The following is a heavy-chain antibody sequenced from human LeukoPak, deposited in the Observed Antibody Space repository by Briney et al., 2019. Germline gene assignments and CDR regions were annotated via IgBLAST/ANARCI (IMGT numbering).Heavy chain of an antibody. V-gene: IGHV4-59*01. CDR1: GGSISSYY. CDR2: IYYSGST. J-gene: IGHJ4*02. CDR3: ASELASAGLDY. D-gene: IGHD1-1*01. Sequence: SETLSLTCTVSGGSISSYYWSWIRQPPGKGLEWIGYIYYSGSTNYNPSLKSRVTISVDTSKNQFSLKLSSVTAADTAVYYCASELASAGLDYWGQGTLVTVSS.